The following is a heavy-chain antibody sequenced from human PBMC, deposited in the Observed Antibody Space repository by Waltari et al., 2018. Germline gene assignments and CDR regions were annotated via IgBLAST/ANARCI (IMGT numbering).Heavy chain of an antibody. CDR3: ARVKFLEWLPQPAVLDY. Sequence: EVQLVESGGGLVQPGGSLRLSCAASGFAFSSYWMHWVRQAPGKGLVVVARVNRGGSGMIYADSVKGRFTISRDNAKNTLHLQMNSLRVEDTAVYYCARVKFLEWLPQPAVLDYWGQGSLVIVSS. D-gene: IGHD3-3*01. J-gene: IGHJ4*02. V-gene: IGHV3-74*01. CDR1: GFAFSSYW. CDR2: VNRGGSGM.